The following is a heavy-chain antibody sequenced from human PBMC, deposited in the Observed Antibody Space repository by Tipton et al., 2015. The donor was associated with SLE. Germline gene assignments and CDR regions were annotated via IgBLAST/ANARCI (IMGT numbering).Heavy chain of an antibody. V-gene: IGHV4-4*07. D-gene: IGHD6-13*01. CDR2: IYTSGAT. CDR3: ARGGEQQLVWGWFDP. J-gene: IGHJ5*02. Sequence: TLSLTCNVSGVSISSSYWSWIRQPAGKGLEWIGRIYTSGATDDNPSLKSRVTISVDTSKNQFSLKLSSVTAADTAVYYCARGGEQQLVWGWFDPWGQGTLVTVSS. CDR1: GVSISSSY.